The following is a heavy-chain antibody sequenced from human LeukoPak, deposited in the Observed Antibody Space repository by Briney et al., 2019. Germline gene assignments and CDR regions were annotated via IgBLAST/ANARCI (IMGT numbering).Heavy chain of an antibody. D-gene: IGHD3-10*01. CDR1: GFTFSSYG. V-gene: IGHV3-33*01. CDR2: IWYDGSNK. J-gene: IGHJ4*02. CDR3: ARDARGGFGELLPDY. Sequence: GGSLRLSCAASGFTFSSYGMHWVRQAPGKGLEWVAVIWYDGSNKYYADSVKGRFTISRDNSKNTLYLQVNSLRAEDTAVYYCARDARGGFGELLPDYWGQGTLVTVSS.